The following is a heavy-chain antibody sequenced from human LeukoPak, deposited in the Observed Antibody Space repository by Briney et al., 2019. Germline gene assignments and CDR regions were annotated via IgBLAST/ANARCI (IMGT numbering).Heavy chain of an antibody. J-gene: IGHJ6*02. CDR3: GRGNCGVDV. CDR2: ITGRGTNT. CDR1: GFTFSDYY. V-gene: IGHV3-11*05. Sequence: GGSLRLSCAASGFTFSDYYMTWIRQAPGKGLEWVSYITGRGTNTNYADSVKGRFTISRDNAKNSLYLQMNGLRAEDTAVYYCGRGNCGVDVWGQGTTVTVSS.